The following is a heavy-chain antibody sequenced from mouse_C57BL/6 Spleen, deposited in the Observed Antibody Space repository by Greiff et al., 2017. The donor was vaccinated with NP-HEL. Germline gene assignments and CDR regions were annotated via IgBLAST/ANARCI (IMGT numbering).Heavy chain of an antibody. CDR1: GYAFSSSW. V-gene: IGHV1-82*01. CDR3: ARPDSSGYWFAY. CDR2: IYPGDGDT. J-gene: IGHJ3*01. D-gene: IGHD3-2*02. Sequence: VQLQQSGPELVKPGASVKISCKASGYAFSSSWMNWVKQRPGKGLEWMGRIYPGDGDTNYNGKFKGKATLTADKSSSTAYMQLSSLTSEDSAVYSCARPDSSGYWFAYWGQGTLVTVSA.